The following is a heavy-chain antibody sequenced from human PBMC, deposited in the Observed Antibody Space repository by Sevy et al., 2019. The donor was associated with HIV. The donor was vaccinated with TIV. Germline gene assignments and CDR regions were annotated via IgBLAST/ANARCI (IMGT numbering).Heavy chain of an antibody. D-gene: IGHD3-3*02. J-gene: IGHJ4*01. V-gene: IGHV3-30-3*01. CDR3: ARDGGFSIKWYPLY. CDR1: GFAFSSHA. Sequence: GGSLRLSCAASGFAFSSHAMHWVRQAPGKGLEWVAIISYEGTVTFYAASVEGRFTISRDNSKNMSALQINGLRPEDTAVYYCARDGGFSIKWYPLYWGHGTLVTVSS. CDR2: ISYEGTVT.